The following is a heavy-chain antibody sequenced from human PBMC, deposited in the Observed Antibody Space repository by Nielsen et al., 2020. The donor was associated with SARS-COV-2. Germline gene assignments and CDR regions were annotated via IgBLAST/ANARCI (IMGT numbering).Heavy chain of an antibody. CDR1: GYTFTGYY. CDR3: ATNFAIFGVVTPFDY. D-gene: IGHD3-3*01. Sequence: ASVKVSCKASGYTFTGYYMHWVRQAPGQGLEWMGRINPNSGGTNYAQKFQGRVTMTRDTSISTAYMELSRLRSDDTAVYYCATNFAIFGVVTPFDYWGQGTLVTVSS. V-gene: IGHV1-2*06. CDR2: INPNSGGT. J-gene: IGHJ4*02.